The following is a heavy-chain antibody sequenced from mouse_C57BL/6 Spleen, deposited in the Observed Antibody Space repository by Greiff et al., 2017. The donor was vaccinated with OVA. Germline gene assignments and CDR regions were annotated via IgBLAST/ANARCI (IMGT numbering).Heavy chain of an antibody. V-gene: IGHV1-19*01. CDR2: INPNNGGT. Sequence: VQLKQSGPVLVKPGASVKMSCKASGYTFTDYYMNWVKQSHGKSLEWIGVINPNNGGTSYNQKFKGKATLTVDKSSSTAYMELISLTSEDSAVYYCARGGGREEWYFDVWGTGTTVTVSS. CDR3: ARGGGREEWYFDV. D-gene: IGHD1-1*02. CDR1: GYTFTDYY. J-gene: IGHJ1*03.